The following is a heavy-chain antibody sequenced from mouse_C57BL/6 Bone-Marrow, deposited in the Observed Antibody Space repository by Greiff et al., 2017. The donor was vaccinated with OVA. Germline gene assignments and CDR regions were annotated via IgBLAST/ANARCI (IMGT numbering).Heavy chain of an antibody. CDR1: GYTFTSYW. V-gene: IGHV1-69*01. CDR2: IDPSDSYT. CDR3: ARRGNGYYGAWFAY. J-gene: IGHJ3*01. D-gene: IGHD2-3*01. Sequence: QVQLQQPGAELVMPGASVKLSCKASGYTFTSYWMHWVKQRPGQGLEWIGEIDPSDSYTNYNQKFKGKATLTVDKSSSTAYMQLSSLTSEDSAVYYCARRGNGYYGAWFAYWGQGTLVTVSA.